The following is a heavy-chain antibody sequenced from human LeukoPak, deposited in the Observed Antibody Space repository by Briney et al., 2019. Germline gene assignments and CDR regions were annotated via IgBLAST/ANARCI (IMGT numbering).Heavy chain of an antibody. J-gene: IGHJ4*02. Sequence: ASVKVSCKASGYTFTGYYMHWVRQAPGQGLEWMGWINPNSGGTNYAQKFQSWVTMTRDTSISTAYMELSRLRSDDTAVYYCARTLGVMYYFDYWGQGTLVTVSS. CDR3: ARTLGVMYYFDY. CDR1: GYTFTGYY. V-gene: IGHV1-2*04. D-gene: IGHD3-16*01. CDR2: INPNSGGT.